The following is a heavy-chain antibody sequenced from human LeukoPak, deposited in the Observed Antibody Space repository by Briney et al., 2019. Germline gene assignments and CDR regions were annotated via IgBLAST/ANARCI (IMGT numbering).Heavy chain of an antibody. D-gene: IGHD3-3*01. J-gene: IGHJ4*02. V-gene: IGHV1-18*01. CDR2: ISAYNGNT. CDR1: GYTFTGYG. Sequence: GPVKVSCKASGYTFTGYGISWVRQAPGQGLERMGWISAYNGNTNYAQKLQGRVTMTTDTSTSTAYMELRSLRSDDTAVYYCAREQITIFGVEFDYWGQGTLVTVSS. CDR3: AREQITIFGVEFDY.